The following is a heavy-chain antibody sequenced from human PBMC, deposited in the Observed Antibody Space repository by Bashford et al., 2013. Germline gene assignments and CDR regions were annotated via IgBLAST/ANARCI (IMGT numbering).Heavy chain of an antibody. Sequence: GSLRLSCAASGFTFSSYAMSWVRQAPGKGLEWVSAISGSGGSTYYADSVKGRFTISRDNSKNTLYLQMNSLRAEDTAVYYCAKHQSPSYDSSGLSWYFDLWGLAPWSPSPQ. CDR3: AKHQSPSYDSSGLSWYFDL. V-gene: IGHV3-23*01. CDR2: ISGSGGST. CDR1: GFTFSSYA. J-gene: IGHJ2*01. D-gene: IGHD3-22*01.